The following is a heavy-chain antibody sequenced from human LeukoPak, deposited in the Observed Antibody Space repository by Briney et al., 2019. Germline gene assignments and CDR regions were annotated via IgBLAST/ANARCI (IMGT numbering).Heavy chain of an antibody. Sequence: PGGSLRLSCAASGFTFSSYSMNWVRQAPGKGLEWVSSISSSSSYIYYADSVKGRFTISRDNAKNSLYLQMNSLRAEGTAVYYCARDGTGELWFGELSIDYWGQGTLVTVSS. J-gene: IGHJ4*02. V-gene: IGHV3-21*01. CDR1: GFTFSSYS. CDR3: ARDGTGELWFGELSIDY. CDR2: ISSSSSYI. D-gene: IGHD3-10*01.